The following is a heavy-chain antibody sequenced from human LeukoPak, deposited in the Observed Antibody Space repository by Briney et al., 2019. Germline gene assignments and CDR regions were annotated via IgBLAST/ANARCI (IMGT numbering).Heavy chain of an antibody. CDR2: INPNSGGT. J-gene: IGHJ4*02. D-gene: IGHD6-19*01. V-gene: IGHV1-2*02. CDR1: GYTFTGYY. CDR3: ARDRLSEVAGTDY. Sequence: ASVKVSCKASGYTFTGYYMHWVRQAPGQGLEWMGWINPNSGGTNYAQKFQGRVTMTRDTSISTAYMELSRLRSDGTAVYYCARDRLSEVAGTDYWGQGTLVTVSS.